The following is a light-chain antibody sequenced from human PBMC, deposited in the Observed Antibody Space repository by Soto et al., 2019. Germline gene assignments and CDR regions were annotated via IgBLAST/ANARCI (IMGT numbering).Light chain of an antibody. V-gene: IGLV1-40*01. Sequence: QPVLTHPPSVSGAPGQRVTISCTGSSSNIGAGYDVHWYQQLPGTAPKLLIYGNNNRPSGVPDRFSDSKSGTSASLAITGLQAEDEADYFCQSYDSTLSSYVFGTGTKVTVL. J-gene: IGLJ1*01. CDR3: QSYDSTLSSYV. CDR2: GNN. CDR1: SSNIGAGYD.